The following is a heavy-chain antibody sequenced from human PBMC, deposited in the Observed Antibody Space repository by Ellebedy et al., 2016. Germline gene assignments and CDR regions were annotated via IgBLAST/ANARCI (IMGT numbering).Heavy chain of an antibody. J-gene: IGHJ4*02. CDR3: ARSSTSSRFDY. D-gene: IGHD2-2*01. CDR2: ISSSGSTI. Sequence: GESLKISCAASGFTFSNYNMNWVRQAPGKGLEWVSYISSSGSTIYYADSVRGRFTISRDNAKNSLHLQMSSLRAEDTAVYYCARSSTSSRFDYWGQGTQVTVSS. V-gene: IGHV3-48*04. CDR1: GFTFSNYN.